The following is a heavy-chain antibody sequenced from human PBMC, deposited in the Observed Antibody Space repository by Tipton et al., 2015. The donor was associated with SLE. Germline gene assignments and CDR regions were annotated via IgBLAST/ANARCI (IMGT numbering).Heavy chain of an antibody. CDR1: DGSFSAYN. CDR3: ALVVDDGNNQD. D-gene: IGHD5-24*01. J-gene: IGHJ4*02. V-gene: IGHV4-34*01. Sequence: GLVKPSETLSLTCGVYDGSFSAYNWNWIRQSPGKGLEWIGEINQSGSANYNPSLKSRVTISVDTSKKQFSLRLPSVTAADTAGYYCALVVDDGNNQDRGQGTVVTVSS. CDR2: INQSGSA.